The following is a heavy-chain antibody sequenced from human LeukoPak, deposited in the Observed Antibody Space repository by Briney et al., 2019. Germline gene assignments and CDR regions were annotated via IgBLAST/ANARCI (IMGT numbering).Heavy chain of an antibody. D-gene: IGHD3-22*01. CDR1: GGTFSGSG. CDR2: ITPMFGTA. J-gene: IGHJ4*02. V-gene: IGHV1-69*13. CDR3: ARDAAISDSSGYYFLW. Sequence: GASVKVSCKASGGTFSGSGISWVRQAPGQGLEWMGGITPMFGTANYAQKFQGRVTITADESTSTAYLELTSLRSEDTAIYYCARDAAISDSSGYYFLWWGQGALVTVSS.